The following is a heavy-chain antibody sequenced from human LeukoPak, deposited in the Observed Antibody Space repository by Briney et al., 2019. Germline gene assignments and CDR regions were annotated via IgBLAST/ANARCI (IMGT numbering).Heavy chain of an antibody. D-gene: IGHD3-3*01. J-gene: IGHJ4*02. Sequence: ASVKVSCKASGYTFTSYDINWVRQATGQGLEWMGWMNPNGGNTGYAQKFQGRVTMTRNTSISTAYMELSSLRSEDTAVYYCARHYYDFWSGYIEIIDYWGQGTLVTVSS. CDR1: GYTFTSYD. CDR3: ARHYYDFWSGYIEIIDY. V-gene: IGHV1-8*01. CDR2: MNPNGGNT.